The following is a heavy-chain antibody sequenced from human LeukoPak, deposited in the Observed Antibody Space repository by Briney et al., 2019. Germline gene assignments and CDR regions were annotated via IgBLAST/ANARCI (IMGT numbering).Heavy chain of an antibody. V-gene: IGHV4-59*12. CDR2: IYHSGST. CDR3: ATYTAFDYYGSGSYYPTPIDY. CDR1: GGSISSYY. Sequence: PSETLSLTCTVSGGSISSYYWSWVRQPPGKGLEWIGEIYHSGSTNYNPSLKSRVTISVDKSKNQFSLKLSSVTAADTAVYYCATYTAFDYYGSGSYYPTPIDYWGQGTLVTVSS. J-gene: IGHJ4*02. D-gene: IGHD3-10*01.